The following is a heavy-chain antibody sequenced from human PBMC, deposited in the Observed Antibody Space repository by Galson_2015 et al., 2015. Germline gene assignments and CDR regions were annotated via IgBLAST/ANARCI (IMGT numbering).Heavy chain of an antibody. Sequence: SLRLSCAGSGFFFNKYWMYWVRHAPGKGLVWVSFINTDGKTTTHADSVKGRFTISRDNAKNTLYLQMSSLRAEDTAVYYCAKDWCTSCQAHYYYYYGMDVWGQGTTVTVSS. D-gene: IGHD2-2*01. CDR1: GFFFNKYW. J-gene: IGHJ6*02. CDR2: INTDGKTT. V-gene: IGHV3-74*01. CDR3: AKDWCTSCQAHYYYYYGMDV.